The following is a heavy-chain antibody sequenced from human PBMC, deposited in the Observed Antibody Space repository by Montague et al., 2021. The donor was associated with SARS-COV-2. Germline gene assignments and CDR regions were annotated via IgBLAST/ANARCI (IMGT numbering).Heavy chain of an antibody. J-gene: IGHJ4*02. CDR2: IHYSGST. CDR3: ARVFPRWLQFDPYFDY. CDR1: GASISSSNYY. D-gene: IGHD5-24*01. Sequence: SETLSLTCTVSGASISSSNYYWGWIRQPPGKGLEWIATIHYSGSTYYKPSLKSRLTISVDTSKNQFSLKLSSVTAADTAVYYCARVFPRWLQFDPYFDYWGQGTLVTVSS. V-gene: IGHV4-39*07.